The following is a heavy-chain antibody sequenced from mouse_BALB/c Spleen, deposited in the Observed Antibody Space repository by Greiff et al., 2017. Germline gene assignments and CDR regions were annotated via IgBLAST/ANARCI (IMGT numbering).Heavy chain of an antibody. CDR2: IWGDGST. V-gene: IGHV2-6-7*02. CDR3: ARDSFDY. J-gene: IGHJ2*01. CDR1: GFSLTGLG. Sequence: VQLQESGPGLVAPSQSLSITCPVSGFSLTGLGLNRVRQPPGKGLEWLGMIWGDGSTDYNSPLKSRLSISKDNAKSQVFLKMNSQQTDDTARYYCARDSFDYWGQGTTLTVSS.